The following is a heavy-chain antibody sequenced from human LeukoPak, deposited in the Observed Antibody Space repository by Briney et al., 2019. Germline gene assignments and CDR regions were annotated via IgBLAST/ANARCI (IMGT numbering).Heavy chain of an antibody. CDR2: IYPGDSDT. CDR3: ARQGTYDILTGYYTIPRDYGIDV. CDR1: GYSFTSYW. Sequence: PGESLKISCKGSGYSFTSYWIGWVRQMPGKGLEWMGIIYPGDSDTRYSPSFQGQVTISADKSISTAYLQWSSLKASDTAMYYCARQGTYDILTGYYTIPRDYGIDVWGQGTTVTASS. D-gene: IGHD3-9*01. J-gene: IGHJ6*02. V-gene: IGHV5-51*01.